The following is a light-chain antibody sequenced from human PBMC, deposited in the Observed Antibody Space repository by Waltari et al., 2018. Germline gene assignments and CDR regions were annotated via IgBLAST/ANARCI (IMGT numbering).Light chain of an antibody. Sequence: DIQMTQSPSSLSASVGDRVTITCQASQDISKYLNWYQQKSGKDPKLLIYDASTLEVAVPSRFSGSGSGTDFTFSIISLQPEDFATYCCQPYDNPQFTFNPGTKVDIK. CDR3: QPYDNPQFT. CDR2: DAS. CDR1: QDISKY. V-gene: IGKV1-33*01. J-gene: IGKJ3*01.